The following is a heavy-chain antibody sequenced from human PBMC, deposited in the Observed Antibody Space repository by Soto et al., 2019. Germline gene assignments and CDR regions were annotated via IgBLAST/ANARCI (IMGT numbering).Heavy chain of an antibody. Sequence: ASVKVSCKASGGTFSSYAISWVRQAPGQGLEWMGGIIPIFGTANYAQKFQGRVTITADESTSTAYMELSSLRSEDTAVYYCARVIYSSGWYYYYGMDVWGQGTTVTVSS. CDR3: ARVIYSSGWYYYYGMDV. J-gene: IGHJ6*02. CDR1: GGTFSSYA. D-gene: IGHD6-19*01. CDR2: IIPIFGTA. V-gene: IGHV1-69*13.